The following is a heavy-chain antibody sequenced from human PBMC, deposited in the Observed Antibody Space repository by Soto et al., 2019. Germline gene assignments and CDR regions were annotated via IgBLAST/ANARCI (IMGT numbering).Heavy chain of an antibody. CDR1: GFIFSGSA. Sequence: EVQLVESGGGLVQPGGSLKLSCAASGFIFSGSAMHWVRQASGTGLEWVGRIRSKADSYATAYAASVNGRFTIFRDDSKNSAYLQMNRRKTEDTAVYYCTTGTNQWLASYGLDVWGQGTTVTVSS. V-gene: IGHV3-73*02. J-gene: IGHJ6*02. CDR2: IRSKADSYAT. D-gene: IGHD6-19*01. CDR3: TTGTNQWLASYGLDV.